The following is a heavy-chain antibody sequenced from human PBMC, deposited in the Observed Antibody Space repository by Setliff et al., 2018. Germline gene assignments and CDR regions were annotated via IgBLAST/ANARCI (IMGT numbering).Heavy chain of an antibody. Sequence: ASVKISCKGSGYTFTSYGISWVRQAPGQGLEWMGWISAYNGNTNYAQKLQGRVTMTTDTSTSTAYMELRSLRSDDTAVYYCARAPPPYDSSGYYPREDYFDYWGQGTLVTVSS. D-gene: IGHD3-22*01. J-gene: IGHJ4*02. CDR1: GYTFTSYG. V-gene: IGHV1-18*01. CDR3: ARAPPPYDSSGYYPREDYFDY. CDR2: ISAYNGNT.